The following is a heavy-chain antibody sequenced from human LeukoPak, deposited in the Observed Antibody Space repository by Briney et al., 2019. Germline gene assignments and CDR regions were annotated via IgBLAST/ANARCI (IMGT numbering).Heavy chain of an antibody. J-gene: IGHJ6*03. CDR1: GFTFSSYA. D-gene: IGHD6-13*01. Sequence: GVSLRLSCAAAGFTFSSYAMHWVRQAPGKWLEWVAVISYDGSNKYYADSVKGRFTISRDNSKNTLYLQMNSLRAEDTAVYYCARPAAAGDYYYYYMDVWGKGTTVTVSS. CDR2: ISYDGSNK. V-gene: IGHV3-30*01. CDR3: ARPAAAGDYYYYYMDV.